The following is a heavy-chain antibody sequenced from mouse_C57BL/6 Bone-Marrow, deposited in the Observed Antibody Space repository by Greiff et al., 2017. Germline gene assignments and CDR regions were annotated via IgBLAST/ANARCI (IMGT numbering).Heavy chain of an antibody. CDR1: GYTFTDYE. D-gene: IGHD2-4*01. CDR2: IDPETGGT. V-gene: IGHV1-15*01. J-gene: IGHJ3*01. CDR3: TRDGGLRAWFAY. Sequence: QVQLQQSGAELVRPGASVTLSCKASGYTFTDYEMHWVKQTPVHGLEWIGAIDPETGGTAYNQKFKGKAILTADKSSSTAYMELRSLTSEDSAVYYCTRDGGLRAWFAYWGQGTLVTVSA.